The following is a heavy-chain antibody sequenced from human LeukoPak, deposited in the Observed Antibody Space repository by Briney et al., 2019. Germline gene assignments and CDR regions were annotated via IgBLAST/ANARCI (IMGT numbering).Heavy chain of an antibody. Sequence: SVKVSCKASGGTFSSYAISWVRQAPGQGLEWMGGIIPIFGTANYAQKFQGRVTITADKSTSTAYMELSSLKTEDTAVYHCASRSGRQWLPYFDYWGQGTLVTVSS. CDR2: IIPIFGTA. D-gene: IGHD1-26*01. V-gene: IGHV1-69*06. CDR3: ASRSGRQWLPYFDY. J-gene: IGHJ4*02. CDR1: GGTFSSYA.